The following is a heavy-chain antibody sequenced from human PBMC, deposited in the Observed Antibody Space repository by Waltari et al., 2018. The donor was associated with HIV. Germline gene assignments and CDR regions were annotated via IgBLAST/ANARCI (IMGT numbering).Heavy chain of an antibody. CDR3: ARYANLEN. J-gene: IGHJ4*02. D-gene: IGHD2-2*01. CDR2: VSPDGRDK. CDR1: GFSFSISW. V-gene: IGHV3-7*01. Sequence: EVQLVESGGGLVQPGGSLRLSCAAPGFSFSISWMSWVRQAPGKGLEWVANVSPDGRDKFYVDSVKGRFTISRDNARSSLFLQMNSLRAADTAVYYCARYANLENWGQGTRVTVSS.